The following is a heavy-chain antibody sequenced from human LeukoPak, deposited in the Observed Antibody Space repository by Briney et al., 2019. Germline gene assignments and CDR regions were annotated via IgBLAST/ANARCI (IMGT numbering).Heavy chain of an antibody. CDR2: LYYSGGT. D-gene: IGHD2-15*01. J-gene: IGHJ6*02. CDR3: ATYSSYYHGMDV. Sequence: SETLSLTCTVSGGSVSSDTYYWSWIRQPPGKGLEYIGYLYYSGGTNYNPSLKSRVTMSVDTSKNQFSLKLSSVTAADTAVYYCATYSSYYHGMDVWGQGTTVTVPS. V-gene: IGHV4-61*01. CDR1: GGSVSSDTYY.